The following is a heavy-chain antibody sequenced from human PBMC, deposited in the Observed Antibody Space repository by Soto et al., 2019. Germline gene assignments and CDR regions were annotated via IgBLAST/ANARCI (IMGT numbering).Heavy chain of an antibody. J-gene: IGHJ6*03. V-gene: IGHV3-74*01. Sequence: GGSLRLSCAASGFTFSSYWMHWVRQAPGKGLVWVSRINSDGSSTSYADSVKGRFTISRDNAKNTLYLQMNSLRAEDTAVYYCATLVYDFWSGYPELIDYMDVWGKGTTVTVSS. CDR1: GFTFSSYW. D-gene: IGHD3-3*01. CDR2: INSDGSST. CDR3: ATLVYDFWSGYPELIDYMDV.